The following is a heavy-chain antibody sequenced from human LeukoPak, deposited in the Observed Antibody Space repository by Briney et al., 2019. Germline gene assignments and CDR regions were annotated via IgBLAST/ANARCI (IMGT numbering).Heavy chain of an antibody. CDR3: ARVGGSYGEYYYYGMDV. D-gene: IGHD1-26*01. V-gene: IGHV3-48*03. CDR2: ISSSGSTI. J-gene: IGHJ6*02. CDR1: GFTFSSYE. Sequence: GGSLRLSCAASGFTFSSYEMNWVRQAPGKGLEWVSYISSSGSTIYYADSVKGRFTISRDNAKNSLYLQMNSLRAEDTAVYYCARVGGSYGEYYYYGMDVWGQGTTVTVSS.